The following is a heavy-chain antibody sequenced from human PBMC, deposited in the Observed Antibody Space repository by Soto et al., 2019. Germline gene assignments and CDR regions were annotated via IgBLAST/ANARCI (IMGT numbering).Heavy chain of an antibody. J-gene: IGHJ4*02. V-gene: IGHV1-18*01. D-gene: IGHD3-16*01. CDR3: AKSQIGAAHYGDY. Sequence: ASVKVSCKASGYTFTNYGISWVRQAPGQGLEWMGWISAYNGNKNYAQKLQGRVTMTTDTSTSTGYMEMRSLRSDDTAIYYCAKSQIGAAHYGDYWGQGTLVTVSS. CDR1: GYTFTNYG. CDR2: ISAYNGNK.